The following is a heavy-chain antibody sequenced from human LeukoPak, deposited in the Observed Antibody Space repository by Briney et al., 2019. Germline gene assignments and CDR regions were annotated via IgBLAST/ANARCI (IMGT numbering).Heavy chain of an antibody. CDR1: GYTFTSHY. CDR3: ARGAQQLVSFDY. V-gene: IGHV1-46*01. D-gene: IGHD6-6*01. Sequence: ASVKVSCKASGYTFTSHYMHWVRQAPGQGLEWMGIIDLSGGTTSYSQKFKGRVTMTRDMSTLTVYMELSSLTSEDTALYFCARGAQQLVSFDYWGQGTLVTVSS. CDR2: IDLSGGTT. J-gene: IGHJ4*02.